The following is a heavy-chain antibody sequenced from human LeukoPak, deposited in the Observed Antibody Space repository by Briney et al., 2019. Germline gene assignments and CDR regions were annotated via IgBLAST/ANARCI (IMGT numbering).Heavy chain of an antibody. D-gene: IGHD3-16*01. CDR1: GYSFTNYA. CDR3: ARAPGGDY. CDR2: INPGNGNT. V-gene: IGHV1-3*01. Sequence: GASVKVSSKASGYSFTNYAIHRVRQAPGQRLEWMGWINPGNGNTKYSQKFQGRVTITRDTSASTVYMDVSSLRSEDTAVYYCARAPGGDYWGQGTLVTVSS. J-gene: IGHJ4*02.